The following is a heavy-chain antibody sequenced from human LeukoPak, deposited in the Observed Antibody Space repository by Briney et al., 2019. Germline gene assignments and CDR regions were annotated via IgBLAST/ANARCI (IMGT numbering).Heavy chain of an antibody. V-gene: IGHV1-18*04. CDR3: ARYGELGAALGGASYFWSDP. CDR1: GYTFTSYG. Sequence: ATVKVSCKASGYTFTSYGISWVRQAPGQGLEWMGCIHGKDDHTQYAQKLQGRGPMSIDTSTSTAYMELRSLTSDDTGVYYCARYGELGAALGGASYFWSDPWGQGTLVTVSS. J-gene: IGHJ5*02. D-gene: IGHD4/OR15-4a*01. CDR2: IHGKDDHT.